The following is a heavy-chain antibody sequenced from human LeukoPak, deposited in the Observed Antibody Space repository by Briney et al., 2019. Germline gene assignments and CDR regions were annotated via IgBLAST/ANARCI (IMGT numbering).Heavy chain of an antibody. CDR2: IYYSGST. V-gene: IGHV4-59*01. D-gene: IGHD3-22*01. CDR1: GGSISSYY. Sequence: SETLSLTCTVSGGSISSYYWSWIRQPPGKGLEWIGYIYYSGSTNYNPSLKSRVTISVDTSKNQFSLRLSSVTAADTAVYHCARESPDYYDNQFDYWGQGTLVTVSS. J-gene: IGHJ4*02. CDR3: ARESPDYYDNQFDY.